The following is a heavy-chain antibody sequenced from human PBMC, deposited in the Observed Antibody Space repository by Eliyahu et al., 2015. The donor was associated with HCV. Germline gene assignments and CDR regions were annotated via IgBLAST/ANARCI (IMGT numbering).Heavy chain of an antibody. Sequence: QVQLQESGPGLVKPSETLSLTCTVSGVSISSYYWGWIRQPPGKGLEWVGHLFYSGTISSNPSLKSRVTMSADTSSNQFSLKLSSVTAADTAVYFCARVQYSSGPLIDHWGQGTLVIVSS. CDR1: GVSISSYY. CDR2: LFYSGTI. V-gene: IGHV4-59*01. J-gene: IGHJ4*02. CDR3: ARVQYSSGPLIDH. D-gene: IGHD4-11*01.